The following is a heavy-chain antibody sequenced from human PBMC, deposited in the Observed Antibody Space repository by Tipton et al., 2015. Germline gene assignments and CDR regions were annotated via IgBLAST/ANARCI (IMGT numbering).Heavy chain of an antibody. CDR3: ACQDYDILTRDYQTVDC. CDR2: ISHSGNT. CDR1: AYSITSDYY. D-gene: IGHD3-9*01. Sequence: TLSLTCAVSAYSITSDYYWGWSRQPPGKGLEWIGRISHSGNTYYNPSLKSRVTISVDTSKNEFSLRLLSVTAADTAVYYCACQDYDILTRDYQTVDCWGQGTLVAVSS. V-gene: IGHV4-38-2*01. J-gene: IGHJ4*02.